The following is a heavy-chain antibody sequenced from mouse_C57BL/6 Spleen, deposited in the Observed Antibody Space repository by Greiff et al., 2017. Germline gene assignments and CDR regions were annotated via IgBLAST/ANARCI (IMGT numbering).Heavy chain of an antibody. Sequence: QVQLQQSGPELVKPGASVKISCKASGYAFSSSWMNWVKQRPGKGLEWIGRIYPGDGDTNYNGKFKGKATLTADKSSSTAYMQLSSLTSEDSAVYFCARWGTTYAMDYWGQGTSVTVSS. J-gene: IGHJ4*01. V-gene: IGHV1-82*01. CDR3: ARWGTTYAMDY. D-gene: IGHD1-1*01. CDR2: IYPGDGDT. CDR1: GYAFSSSW.